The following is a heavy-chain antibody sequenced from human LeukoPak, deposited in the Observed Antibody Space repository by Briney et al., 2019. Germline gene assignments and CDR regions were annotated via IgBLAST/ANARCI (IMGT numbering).Heavy chain of an antibody. J-gene: IGHJ5*02. CDR2: MNPNSGNT. Sequence: ASVKVSCKASGYTFTSYDINWVRQATGQGLEWMGWMNPNSGNTGYAQKFQGRVTMTRNTSISTAYMELSNLRSEDTAVYYCARGRCSSSSRGYWFDPWGQGTLVTVSS. CDR3: ARGRCSSSSRGYWFDP. CDR1: GYTFTSYD. V-gene: IGHV1-8*01. D-gene: IGHD6-13*01.